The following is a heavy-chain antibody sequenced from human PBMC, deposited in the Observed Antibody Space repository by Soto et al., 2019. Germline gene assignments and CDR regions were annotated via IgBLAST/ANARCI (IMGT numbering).Heavy chain of an antibody. CDR3: TSLWFGESS. V-gene: IGHV1-69*01. Sequence: QVQLVQYRAEAKKPGSSVRVSCKASGGTFSSYAISWVRQAPGQGLEWMGGIIPIFGTANYAQKFQGRVTITADESTSTAHMELSSLRSEDTAVYYCTSLWFGESSWGQGTLVTVSS. CDR2: IIPIFGTA. CDR1: GGTFSSYA. J-gene: IGHJ4*02. D-gene: IGHD3-10*01.